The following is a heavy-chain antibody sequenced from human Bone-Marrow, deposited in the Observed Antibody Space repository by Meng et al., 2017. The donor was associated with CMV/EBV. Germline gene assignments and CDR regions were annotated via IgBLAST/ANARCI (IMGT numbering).Heavy chain of an antibody. CDR1: FTFMDPS. CDR3: ARGDRYCSAGSCYDFDY. Sequence: FTFMDPSLSWLRQVPGKGLEWVSDISSSSSIIYYADSVTGRFSISRDNAKNSLYLQMNSLRAEDTAVYYCARGDRYCSAGSCYDFDYWGQGTLVTVSS. CDR2: ISSSSSII. D-gene: IGHD2-15*01. V-gene: IGHV3-11*01. J-gene: IGHJ4*02.